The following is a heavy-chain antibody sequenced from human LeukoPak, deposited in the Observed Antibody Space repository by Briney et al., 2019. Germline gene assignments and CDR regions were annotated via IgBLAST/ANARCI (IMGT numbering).Heavy chain of an antibody. Sequence: PGGSLRFSCAGSGFTFGSYWMSWVRQAPGKGLEWVANIKQDGSEKSYVDSVKGRFTISRDNAENSLYLQMNSLRAEDSAVYYCARGGSYWNTYYFDYWGQGTLVTVSS. CDR3: ARGGSYWNTYYFDY. CDR1: GFTFGSYW. J-gene: IGHJ4*02. CDR2: IKQDGSEK. D-gene: IGHD1/OR15-1a*01. V-gene: IGHV3-7*01.